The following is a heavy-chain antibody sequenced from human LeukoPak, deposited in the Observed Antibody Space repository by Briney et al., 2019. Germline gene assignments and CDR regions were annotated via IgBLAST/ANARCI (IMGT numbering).Heavy chain of an antibody. J-gene: IGHJ3*02. CDR1: GYTFTSYG. Sequence: ASVKVSCKASGYTFTSYGISWVRQAPGQGLEWMGWINPNSGGTNYAQKFQGRVTMTRDTSISTAYMELSRLRSDDTAVYYCARGWLDAFDIWGQGTMVTVSS. V-gene: IGHV1-2*02. D-gene: IGHD5-24*01. CDR3: ARGWLDAFDI. CDR2: INPNSGGT.